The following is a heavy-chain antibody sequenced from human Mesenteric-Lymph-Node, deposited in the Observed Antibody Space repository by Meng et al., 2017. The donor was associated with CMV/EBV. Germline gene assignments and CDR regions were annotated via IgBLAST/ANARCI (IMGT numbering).Heavy chain of an antibody. CDR2: IKQGASEK. J-gene: IGHJ4*02. Sequence: GESLKISCGKISGFTFSRSWMNWVRQAPGKGLEWVAKIKQGASEKSYVDSVKGRFTISRDNSKNTLYLQMNSLRAEDTAVYYCAKDPGDYRGVGRGDFWGQGTLVTVSS. D-gene: IGHD4-11*01. CDR1: GFTFSRSW. V-gene: IGHV3-7*03. CDR3: AKDPGDYRGVGRGDF.